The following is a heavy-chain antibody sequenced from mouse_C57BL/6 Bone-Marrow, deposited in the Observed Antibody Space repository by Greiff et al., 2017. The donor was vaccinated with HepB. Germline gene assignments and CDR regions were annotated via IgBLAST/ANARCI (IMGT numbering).Heavy chain of an antibody. CDR1: GYTFTSYT. D-gene: IGHD1-1*01. CDR2: INPSSGYT. J-gene: IGHJ2*01. V-gene: IGHV1-4*01. Sequence: QVQLQQSGAELARPGASVKMSCKASGYTFTSYTMPWVKQRPGQGLEWIGYINPSSGYTKYNQKFKDKATLTADKSSSTAYMQLSSLTSEDSAVYYCARGYYYGSSSDYWGQGTTLTVSS. CDR3: ARGYYYGSSSDY.